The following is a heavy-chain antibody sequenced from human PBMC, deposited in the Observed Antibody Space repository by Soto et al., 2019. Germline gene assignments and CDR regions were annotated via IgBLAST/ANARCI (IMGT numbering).Heavy chain of an antibody. V-gene: IGHV1-8*01. CDR3: ARIHDYCSGGSCYGWFDP. Sequence: ASVKVSCKASGYTFTSYDINWVRQATGQGLEWMGWMNPNSGNTGYAQKFQGRVTMTRNTSISTAYMELGSLRSEDTAVYYCARIHDYCSGGSCYGWFDPWGQGTLVTVSS. D-gene: IGHD2-15*01. J-gene: IGHJ5*02. CDR1: GYTFTSYD. CDR2: MNPNSGNT.